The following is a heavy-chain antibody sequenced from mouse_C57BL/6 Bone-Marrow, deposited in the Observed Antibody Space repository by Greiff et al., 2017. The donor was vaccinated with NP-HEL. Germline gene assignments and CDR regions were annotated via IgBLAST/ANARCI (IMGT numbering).Heavy chain of an antibody. D-gene: IGHD1-1*01. CDR2: FHPYNDDT. V-gene: IGHV1-47*01. CDR3: ARRSNFDYAMDY. CDR1: GYTFTTYP. J-gene: IGHJ4*01. Sequence: VKLMESGAELVKPGASVKMSCKASGYTFTTYPIEWMKQSHGKCLEWIGNFHPYNDDTKYIEKFKGKATLTVEKSSSTVYLDLSRLTSYDSAVYYGARRSNFDYAMDYWGQGTSVTVSS.